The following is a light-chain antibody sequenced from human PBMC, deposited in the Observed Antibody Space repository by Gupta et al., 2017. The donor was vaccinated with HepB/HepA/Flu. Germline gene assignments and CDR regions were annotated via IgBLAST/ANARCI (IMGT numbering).Light chain of an antibody. V-gene: IGKV1-39*01. CDR1: QNINSY. CDR3: QQSYTIPQT. CDR2: GAS. J-gene: IGKJ3*01. Sequence: DIQMTQSPSSLSASIGDRVNITCRASQNINSYLNWYLQRPGKAPNLLIYGASSLQRGVPSRFSGSGSGTDFSLTVSSLQPEDFATHFCQQSYTIPQTFGPGTKVDIK.